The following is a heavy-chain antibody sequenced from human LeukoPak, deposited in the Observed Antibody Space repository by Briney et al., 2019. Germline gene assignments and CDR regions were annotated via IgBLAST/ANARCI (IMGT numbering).Heavy chain of an antibody. Sequence: GGPLRLSCAASGFTFSSYAMSWVRQAPGKGLEWVSAISGSGGSTYYADSVKGRFTISRDNSKNTLYLQMNSLRAEDTAVYYCAKTERYSGYDFLAYFDYWGQGTLVTVSS. V-gene: IGHV3-23*01. D-gene: IGHD5-12*01. J-gene: IGHJ4*02. CDR1: GFTFSSYA. CDR3: AKTERYSGYDFLAYFDY. CDR2: ISGSGGST.